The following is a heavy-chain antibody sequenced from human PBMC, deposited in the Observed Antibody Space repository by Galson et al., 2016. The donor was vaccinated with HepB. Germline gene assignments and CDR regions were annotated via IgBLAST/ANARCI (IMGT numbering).Heavy chain of an antibody. D-gene: IGHD6-19*01. J-gene: IGHJ4*02. CDR2: ISGNGGST. CDR3: VKTLDTSGWYYFHY. Sequence: SLRLSCATSGFRFTLYAMVWVRQAPGKGLEYISAISGNGGSTFYADSVKGRFTISRDNSKNTLYLQMSSLRTEDTAVYYCVKTLDTSGWYYFHYWGQGTLVTVSS. V-gene: IGHV3-64D*06. CDR1: GFRFTLYA.